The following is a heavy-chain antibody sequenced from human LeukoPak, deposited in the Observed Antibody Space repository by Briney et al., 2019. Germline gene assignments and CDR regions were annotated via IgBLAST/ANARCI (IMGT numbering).Heavy chain of an antibody. V-gene: IGHV3-30*18. J-gene: IGHJ4*02. Sequence: PGGSLRLSCAASGFPFSNYGMHWVRQAPGKGLEWVALISYDGSNKYYADSVKGRFTISRDNSKNTLYLQMISLRAEDTAVYYCANYGSVSYFAYWGQGTLVTVSS. CDR3: ANYGSVSYFAY. CDR2: ISYDGSNK. D-gene: IGHD3-10*01. CDR1: GFPFSNYG.